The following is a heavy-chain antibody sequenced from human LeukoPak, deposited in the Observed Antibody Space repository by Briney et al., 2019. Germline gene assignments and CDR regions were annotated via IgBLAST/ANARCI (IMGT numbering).Heavy chain of an antibody. J-gene: IGHJ4*02. CDR3: ARSQFHYYDSSGYTPLPLWY. Sequence: GSSVTVSCKASGGTFSSYAISWVRQAPGQGLERMGRIIPIFGIANYAQKFQGRVTITADKSTSTAYMELSSLRSEDTAVYYCARSQFHYYDSSGYTPLPLWYWGQGTLVTVSS. D-gene: IGHD3-22*01. V-gene: IGHV1-69*04. CDR1: GGTFSSYA. CDR2: IIPIFGIA.